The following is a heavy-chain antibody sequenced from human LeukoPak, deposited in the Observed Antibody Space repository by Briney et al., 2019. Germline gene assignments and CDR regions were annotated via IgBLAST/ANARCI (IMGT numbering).Heavy chain of an antibody. CDR2: IRHDGSEI. CDR1: GFTFDDYG. D-gene: IGHD2-15*01. V-gene: IGHV3-7*01. CDR3: ARDKFGLGVAVTGSLFDH. Sequence: QAGGSLRLSCAASGFTFDDYGMSWVRQAPGKGLEWVANIRHDGSEIYYVDSVKGRFTISRDNAKNSLSLQMNSLRAEDTAVYYCARDKFGLGVAVTGSLFDHWGQGTLVTVSS. J-gene: IGHJ4*02.